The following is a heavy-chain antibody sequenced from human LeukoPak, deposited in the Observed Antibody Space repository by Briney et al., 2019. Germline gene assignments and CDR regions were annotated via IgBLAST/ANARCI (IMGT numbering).Heavy chain of an antibody. D-gene: IGHD3-22*01. Sequence: SETLSLTCTVSGGSISSGSYYWSWIRQPAGKGLEWIGRIYTSGSTTYNPSLKSRVTISGDTSENQFSLRLSSVTAADTAVYYCARASYSYDISGWVPFDYWGQGTLVTVSS. J-gene: IGHJ4*02. V-gene: IGHV4-61*02. CDR2: IYTSGST. CDR1: GGSISSGSYY. CDR3: ARASYSYDISGWVPFDY.